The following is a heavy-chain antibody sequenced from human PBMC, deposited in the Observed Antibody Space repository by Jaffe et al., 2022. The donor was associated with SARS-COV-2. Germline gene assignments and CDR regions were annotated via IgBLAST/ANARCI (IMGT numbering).Heavy chain of an antibody. CDR1: GFTFSSHW. CDR2: INIDGSTT. V-gene: IGHV3-74*01. CDR3: ARAVVTTRNALDI. D-gene: IGHD3-22*01. J-gene: IGHJ3*02. Sequence: EVQLVESGGGLVQPGGSLRLSCAASGFTFSSHWMHWVRQAPGKGLVWVSRINIDGSTTYYADSVKGRLTISRDNAKNTLYLQMNSLRAEDTAVYYCARAVVTTRNALDIWGQGTMVTVSS.